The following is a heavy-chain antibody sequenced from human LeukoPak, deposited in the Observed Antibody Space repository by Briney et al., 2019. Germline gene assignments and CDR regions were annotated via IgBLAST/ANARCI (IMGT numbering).Heavy chain of an antibody. V-gene: IGHV3-74*03. CDR1: GFTPSSYW. CDR3: AREASQDYFDY. Sequence: GGSLRLSCAASGFTPSSYWMHWVRQAPGKGLVWVSQINSDGSSTKYADSVKGRFTISRDNAKNTVFLQMNSLRAEDTAVYYCAREASQDYFDYWGQGTLVTVSS. CDR2: INSDGSST. J-gene: IGHJ4*02.